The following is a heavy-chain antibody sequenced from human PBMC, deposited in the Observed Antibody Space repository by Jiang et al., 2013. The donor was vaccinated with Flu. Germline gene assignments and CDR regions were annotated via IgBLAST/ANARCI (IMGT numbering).Heavy chain of an antibody. V-gene: IGHV4-39*07. CDR2: ISYGANT. CDR1: DGPIITPKFY. D-gene: IGHD6-19*01. J-gene: IGHJ4*02. Sequence: PGLVKPSETLSLTCTVSDGPIITPKFYWGWIRQPPGKGLEWIGSISYGANTYYNPSLQSRVTLSVDVSKTQFSLRLSSVTAADTAIYYCVRSSAVLGIFWGRGTLVT. CDR3: VRSSAVLGIF.